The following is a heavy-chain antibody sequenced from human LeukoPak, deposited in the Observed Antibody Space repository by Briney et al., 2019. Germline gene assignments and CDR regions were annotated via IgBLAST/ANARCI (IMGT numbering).Heavy chain of an antibody. V-gene: IGHV1-18*01. CDR2: ISAYNGNT. CDR3: ARDGAFIVVVTATFDY. J-gene: IGHJ4*02. CDR1: GYTFTSYG. D-gene: IGHD2-21*02. Sequence: ASVNVSCKASGYTFTSYGISWVRQAPGQGLEWMGWISAYNGNTNYAQKLQGRVTMTTDTSTSTAYMELRSLRSDDTAVYYCARDGAFIVVVTATFDYWGQGTLVTVSS.